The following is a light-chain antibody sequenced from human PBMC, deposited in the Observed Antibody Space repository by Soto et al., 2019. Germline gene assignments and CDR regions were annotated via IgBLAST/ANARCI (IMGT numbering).Light chain of an antibody. CDR3: QQFGNSPYA. CDR1: QSVSSSY. V-gene: IGKV3-20*01. CDR2: GAS. J-gene: IGKJ2*01. Sequence: EIVLTQSPGTLSLSPGEGATLSCRASQSVSSSYLAWYQQKPGQTPRLLIYGASSRATGIPDRFSGSGSGTDFTLTISRLEPEDFAVYYCQQFGNSPYALGQGTKLDIK.